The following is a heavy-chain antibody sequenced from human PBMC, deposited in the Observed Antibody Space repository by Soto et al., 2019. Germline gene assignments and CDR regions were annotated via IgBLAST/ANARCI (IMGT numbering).Heavy chain of an antibody. D-gene: IGHD2-2*01. CDR1: GYTFTTFG. V-gene: IGHV1-18*01. J-gene: IGHJ4*02. CDR3: AKDDCDTSRCYLPDD. Sequence: ASVKVSCKASGYTFTTFGISWVLQAPGQGLEWMGWIDPKNGNTKDAQKFQGRVTMTTDTSTSAAYMELRSLRSDDTAMYYCAKDDCDTSRCYLPDDWGQGAVVTVAS. CDR2: IDPKNGNT.